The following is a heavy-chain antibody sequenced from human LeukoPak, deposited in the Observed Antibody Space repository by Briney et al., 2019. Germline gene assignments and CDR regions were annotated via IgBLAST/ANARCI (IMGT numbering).Heavy chain of an antibody. V-gene: IGHV1-69*02. Sequence: SVKVSCMVSGGTFRSYTVTWVRRAPGQGLEWMGGIIPDLGVTNSAQKFQGRVTISADALTSSVFMEMSSLTSDDTAVYYCARGNAVGDYVPLNNWGQGTLVTVSS. J-gene: IGHJ4*01. CDR2: IIPDLGVT. CDR1: GGTFRSYT. D-gene: IGHD4-17*01. CDR3: ARGNAVGDYVPLNN.